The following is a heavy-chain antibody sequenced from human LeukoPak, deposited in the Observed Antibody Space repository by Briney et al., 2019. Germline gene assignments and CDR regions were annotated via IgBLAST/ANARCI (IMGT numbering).Heavy chain of an antibody. V-gene: IGHV6-1*01. CDR1: GDSVSSSTAA. D-gene: IGHD6-13*01. CDR2: TYYRSKWYN. J-gene: IGHJ4*02. Sequence: SQTLSLTCAISGDSVSSSTAAWTWIRQSPSRGLEWLGRTYYRSKWYNDYAVSVKSRITINPDTSKNQFSLQLNSVTPEDTAVYYCARGAAQFDYWGQGTLVTVSS. CDR3: ARGAAQFDY.